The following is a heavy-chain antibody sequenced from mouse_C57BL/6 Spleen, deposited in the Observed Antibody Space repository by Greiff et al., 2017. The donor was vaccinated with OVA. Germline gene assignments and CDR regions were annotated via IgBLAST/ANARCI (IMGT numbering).Heavy chain of an antibody. CDR2: IDPSDSYT. D-gene: IGHD2-4*01. V-gene: IGHV1-50*01. CDR1: GYTFTSYW. Sequence: GQLQQPGAELVKPGASDNLSCKASGYTFTSYWMQWVKQRPGQGLEWIGEIDPSDSYTNYNQKFKGKATLTVDTSSSTAYMQLSSLTSEDSAVYYCARGGYNEYDGYYFDYWGQGTTLTVSS. CDR3: ARGGYNEYDGYYFDY. J-gene: IGHJ2*01.